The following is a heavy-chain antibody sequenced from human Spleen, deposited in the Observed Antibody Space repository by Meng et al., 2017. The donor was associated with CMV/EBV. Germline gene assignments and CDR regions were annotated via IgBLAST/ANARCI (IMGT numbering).Heavy chain of an antibody. J-gene: IGHJ6*02. Sequence: GGSLRLSCAASGFTFSSYSMNWVRQAPGKGLEWVSYISGSSSTIYYADSVKGRFTISRDNAKNSLYLQMNSLKAEDTAVYYCARAGHRSNYEFFYYYGMDVWGQGTTVTVSS. D-gene: IGHD4-11*01. CDR2: ISGSSSTI. CDR1: GFTFSSYS. CDR3: ARAGHRSNYEFFYYYGMDV. V-gene: IGHV3-48*04.